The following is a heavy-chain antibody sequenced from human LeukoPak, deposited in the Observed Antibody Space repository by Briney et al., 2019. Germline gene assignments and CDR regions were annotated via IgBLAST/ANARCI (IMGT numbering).Heavy chain of an antibody. D-gene: IGHD6-19*01. CDR2: INHSGAT. V-gene: IGHV4-34*01. CDR3: ATPTRGGIAVTGTFGH. Sequence: KASETLSPTCAGSGGAFTGYYWSWIRQPPGKGLEWIGEINHSGATNYNPPLKSRVTISVDTSKNQFSLRLTSVSAADTGVYYCATPTRGGIAVTGTFGHWGQGTQVTVSS. CDR1: GGAFTGYY. J-gene: IGHJ4*02.